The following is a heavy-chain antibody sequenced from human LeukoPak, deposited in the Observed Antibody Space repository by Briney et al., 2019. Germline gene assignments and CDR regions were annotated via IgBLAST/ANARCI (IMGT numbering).Heavy chain of an antibody. D-gene: IGHD2-15*01. Sequence: GESLKISCKGSGYSFSSYWIGWVRQMPGKGLEWMAIIYPGDSDTRYSPSFQGQVTISADKSISTAYLQWSSLKASDTAMYYCATHDQHCSGGSCRFDYWGQGTLVTVSS. CDR2: IYPGDSDT. CDR3: ATHDQHCSGGSCRFDY. CDR1: GYSFSSYW. J-gene: IGHJ4*02. V-gene: IGHV5-51*01.